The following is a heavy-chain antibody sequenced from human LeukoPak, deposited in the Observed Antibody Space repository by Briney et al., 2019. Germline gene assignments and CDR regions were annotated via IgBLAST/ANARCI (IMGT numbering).Heavy chain of an antibody. D-gene: IGHD6-13*01. V-gene: IGHV1-24*01. CDR3: ATFPEGMAAATADY. CDR1: GYTLTELA. J-gene: IGHJ4*02. CDR2: FDPEDGET. Sequence: GSVKVSCKVSGYTLTELAMHWVRQAPGKGLEWMGGFDPEDGETIYAQKFQGRVTMTEDTSTDTAYMELSSLRSEDTAVYYCATFPEGMAAATADYWGQGTLVTVSS.